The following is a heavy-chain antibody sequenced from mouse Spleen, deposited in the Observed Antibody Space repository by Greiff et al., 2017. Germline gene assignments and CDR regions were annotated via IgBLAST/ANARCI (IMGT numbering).Heavy chain of an antibody. Sequence: VQLQQSGPVLVKPGASVKMSCKASGYTFTDYYMNWVKQSHGKSLEWIGVINPYNGGTSYNQKFKGKATLTVDKSSSTAYMELNSLTSEDSAVYYCARTPYYYGSSHYFDYWGQGTTLTGSS. CDR1: GYTFTDYY. V-gene: IGHV1-19*01. CDR3: ARTPYYYGSSHYFDY. J-gene: IGHJ2*01. CDR2: INPYNGGT. D-gene: IGHD1-1*01.